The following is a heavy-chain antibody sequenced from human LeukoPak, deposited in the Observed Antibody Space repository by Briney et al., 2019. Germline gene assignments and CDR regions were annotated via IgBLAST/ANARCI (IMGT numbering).Heavy chain of an antibody. V-gene: IGHV4-61*02. D-gene: IGHD3-22*01. CDR2: ISSSGST. Sequence: PSETLSLTCTVSGDSISSGDYYWSWIRQPAGKGLGWIGRISSSGSTNYNPSLKSRVTISVDTSKNQFSLKLSSVTAADTAVYYCARDGYYDSSGYSNHYWYFDLWGRGTLVTVSS. CDR3: ARDGYYDSSGYSNHYWYFDL. CDR1: GDSISSGDYY. J-gene: IGHJ2*01.